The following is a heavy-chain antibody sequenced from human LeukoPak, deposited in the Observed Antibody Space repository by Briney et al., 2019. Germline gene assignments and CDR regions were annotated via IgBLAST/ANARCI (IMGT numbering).Heavy chain of an antibody. CDR1: GFTFSSYA. Sequence: PGGSLRLSCAASGFTFSSYAMSWVRQAPGKGLEWVSGISGSGGSTYYADSVKGRFTISRDNSKNTLYLQMNSLRAEDTAVYYCAKLPINSLGDYGSGSYRFDPWGQGTLVTVSS. CDR2: ISGSGGST. CDR3: AKLPINSLGDYGSGSYRFDP. V-gene: IGHV3-23*01. J-gene: IGHJ5*02. D-gene: IGHD3-10*01.